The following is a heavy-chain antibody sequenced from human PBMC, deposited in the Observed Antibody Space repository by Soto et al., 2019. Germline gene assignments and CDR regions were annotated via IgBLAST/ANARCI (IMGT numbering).Heavy chain of an antibody. CDR2: VNLNTGGT. J-gene: IGHJ6*02. CDR3: ARDPSSVLGRVYGMDV. CDR1: GYSFTGHY. V-gene: IGHV1-2*02. Sequence: QVQHVQSGAEVKKPGDSVKVSCKASGYSFTGHYMHWVRRAPGQGLEWMGWVNLNTGGTDYAQEFQGRVTMTTATSIRTVYLEVTRLKFDDTAIYYCARDPSSVLGRVYGMDVWGQGTAVTGSS. D-gene: IGHD6-19*01.